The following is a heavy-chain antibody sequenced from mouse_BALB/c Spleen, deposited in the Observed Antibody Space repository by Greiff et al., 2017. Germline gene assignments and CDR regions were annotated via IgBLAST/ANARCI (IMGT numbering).Heavy chain of an antibody. CDR2: IDPENGNT. J-gene: IGHJ3*01. CDR1: GFNIKDYY. D-gene: IGHD2-3*01. Sequence: EVQLQQSGAELVRPGALVKLSCKASGFNIKDYYMHWVKQRPEQGLEWIGWIDPENGNTIYDPKFQGKASITADTSSNTAYLQLSSLTSEDTAVYYCASPSVDGYYEWFAYWGQGTLVTVSA. V-gene: IGHV14-1*02. CDR3: ASPSVDGYYEWFAY.